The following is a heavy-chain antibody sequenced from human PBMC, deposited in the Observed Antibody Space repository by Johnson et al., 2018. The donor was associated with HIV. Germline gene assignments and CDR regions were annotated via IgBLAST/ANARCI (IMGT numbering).Heavy chain of an antibody. J-gene: IGHJ3*02. D-gene: IGHD3-22*01. CDR2: IRYDGSNK. Sequence: QVQLVESGGGVVQPGRSLRISCAASGFSFSRYGMHWVRQAPGKGLEWVAVIRYDGSNKYYVDSVKGRFTISRDNDKSSLFLQMNSLRTEDTAVYYCARDAERSSDYPPDAFDIWGQGTMVTVSS. CDR1: GFSFSRYG. V-gene: IGHV3-33*01. CDR3: ARDAERSSDYPPDAFDI.